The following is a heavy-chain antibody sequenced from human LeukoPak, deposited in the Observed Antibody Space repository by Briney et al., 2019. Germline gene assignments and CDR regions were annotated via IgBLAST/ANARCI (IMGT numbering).Heavy chain of an antibody. Sequence: GESLNISCTGSGYSFTSYWIGWVRQMPGKGLEWMGIIYPGDSDTRYSPSFQGQVTISADKSISTAYLQWSSLKASDSAMYYCATNTMFRGIHAFDIWGQGTMVTVSS. CDR3: ATNTMFRGIHAFDI. J-gene: IGHJ3*02. CDR2: IYPGDSDT. CDR1: GYSFTSYW. V-gene: IGHV5-51*01. D-gene: IGHD3-10*01.